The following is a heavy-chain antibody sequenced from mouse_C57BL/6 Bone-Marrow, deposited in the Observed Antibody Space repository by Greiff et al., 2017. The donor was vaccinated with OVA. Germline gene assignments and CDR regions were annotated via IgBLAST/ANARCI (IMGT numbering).Heavy chain of an antibody. Sequence: EVHLVESGPGLVKPSQSLSLTCSVTGYSITSGYYWNWIRQFPGNKLEWMGYISYDGSNNYNPSLKNRISITRDTSKNQFFLKLNSVTTEDTATYYCANYYGSSYSYWGQGTLVTVSA. J-gene: IGHJ3*01. CDR1: GYSITSGYY. V-gene: IGHV3-6*01. CDR3: ANYYGSSYSY. CDR2: ISYDGSN. D-gene: IGHD1-1*01.